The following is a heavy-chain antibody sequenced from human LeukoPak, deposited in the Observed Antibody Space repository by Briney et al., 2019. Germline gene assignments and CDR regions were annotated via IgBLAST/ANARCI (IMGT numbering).Heavy chain of an antibody. CDR2: IYYSGST. Sequence: PSETLSLTCTVSGGSISSGGYYWSWLRQHPGKGLEWIGYIYYSGSTYYNPSLKSRVTISVDTSKNQFSLKLSSVTAADTAVYYCARGTVVITMIDYWGQGTLVTVSS. V-gene: IGHV4-31*03. CDR3: ARGTVVITMIDY. J-gene: IGHJ4*02. D-gene: IGHD3-22*01. CDR1: GGSISSGGYY.